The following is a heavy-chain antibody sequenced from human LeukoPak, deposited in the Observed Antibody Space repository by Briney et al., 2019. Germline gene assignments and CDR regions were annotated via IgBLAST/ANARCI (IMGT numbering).Heavy chain of an antibody. V-gene: IGHV4-39*07. D-gene: IGHD2-15*01. CDR3: ARSTYCSGGSCSHNWFDP. J-gene: IGHJ5*02. CDR2: IYYSGST. Sequence: PSETLSLTCTVSGGSISSSSYHWGWIRQPPGKGLEWIGSIYYSGSTYYNPSLKSRVTISVDTSKNQFSLKLSSVTAADTAVYYCARSTYCSGGSCSHNWFDPWGQGTLVTVSS. CDR1: GGSISSSSYH.